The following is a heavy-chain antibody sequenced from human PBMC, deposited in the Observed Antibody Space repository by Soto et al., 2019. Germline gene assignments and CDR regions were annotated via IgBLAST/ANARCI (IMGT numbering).Heavy chain of an antibody. V-gene: IGHV4-59*01. J-gene: IGHJ5*02. Sequence: SETLSLTCTVSGGSISSYYWSWIRQPPGKGLEWIGYIYYSGSTNYNPSLKSRVTISVDTSKNQFSLKLSSVTAADTAVYYCARGSAYSGYDNWFDPWGQGTLVTVSS. CDR3: ARGSAYSGYDNWFDP. CDR1: GGSISSYY. D-gene: IGHD5-12*01. CDR2: IYYSGST.